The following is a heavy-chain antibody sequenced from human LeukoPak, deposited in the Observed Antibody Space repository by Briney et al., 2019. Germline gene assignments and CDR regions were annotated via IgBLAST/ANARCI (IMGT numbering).Heavy chain of an antibody. CDR2: IYYSGTT. CDR3: ARELAGDSSGYYYGGGPIDY. CDR1: GGSISSGVSINSNSYY. D-gene: IGHD3-22*01. V-gene: IGHV4-39*07. J-gene: IGHJ4*02. Sequence: SETLSLTCTVSGGSISSGVSINSNSYYWGWIRQPPGKGLEWIGSIYYSGTTNYNPSLKSRVTISVDTSKNQFSLKLSSVTAADTAVYYCARELAGDSSGYYYGGGPIDYWGQGTLVTVSS.